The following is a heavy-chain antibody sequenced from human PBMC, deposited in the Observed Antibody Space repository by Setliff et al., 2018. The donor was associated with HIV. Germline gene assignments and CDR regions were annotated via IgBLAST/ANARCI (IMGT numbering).Heavy chain of an antibody. D-gene: IGHD3-3*01. V-gene: IGHV1-69*02. CDR3: VRGVQSPPHYSYYYMDV. J-gene: IGHJ6*03. Sequence: GASVKVSCKASRSTFNSHTINWVRQAPGQGLDWMGRIIPILGVANYAQRFQGKVTITADKSTSTAYMELTSLRFDDTAMYYCVRGVQSPPHYSYYYMDVWGEGTTVTVS. CDR1: RSTFNSHT. CDR2: IIPILGVA.